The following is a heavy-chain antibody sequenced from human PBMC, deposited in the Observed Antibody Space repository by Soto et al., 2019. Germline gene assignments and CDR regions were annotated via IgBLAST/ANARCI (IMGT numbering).Heavy chain of an antibody. CDR3: AREHDILTGSAFDS. CDR1: GYSFTTYT. J-gene: IGHJ4*02. CDR2: INAGDGNT. D-gene: IGHD3-9*01. Sequence: ASVTVSCQALGYSFTTYTIFWVRQAPGQRLEWMGWINAGDGNTKYSQKFQGRVTITRDTSANTAYMELSSLRSEDTAVYYCAREHDILTGSAFDSWGQGTLVTVSS. V-gene: IGHV1-3*01.